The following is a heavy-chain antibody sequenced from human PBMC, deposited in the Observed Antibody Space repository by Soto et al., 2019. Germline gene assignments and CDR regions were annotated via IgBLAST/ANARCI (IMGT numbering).Heavy chain of an antibody. D-gene: IGHD2-8*01. CDR3: ARDIMGTNYYYYGMDV. CDR1: GYTFTSYG. CDR2: ISAYNGNT. Sequence: ASVKVSCKASGYTFTSYGISWVRQAPGQGLEWMGWISAYNGNTNYAQKLQGRVTMTTDTSTSTAYMELRSLRSDDTAVYYCARDIMGTNYYYYGMDVWGQGTMVTVSS. J-gene: IGHJ6*02. V-gene: IGHV1-18*01.